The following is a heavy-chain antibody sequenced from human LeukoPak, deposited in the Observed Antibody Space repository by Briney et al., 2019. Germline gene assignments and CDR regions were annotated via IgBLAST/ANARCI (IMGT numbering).Heavy chain of an antibody. CDR2: ISSSSSYI. CDR1: GFTFSSYS. V-gene: IGHV3-21*01. Sequence: GGSLRLSCAASGFTFSSYSMNWVRQAPGKGLEWVSSISSSSSYIYYADSVKGRFTIFRDNAKNSLYLQMNSLRAEDTAVYYCASLGYCSSTSCYGLDYWGQGTLVTVSS. J-gene: IGHJ4*02. CDR3: ASLGYCSSTSCYGLDY. D-gene: IGHD2-2*01.